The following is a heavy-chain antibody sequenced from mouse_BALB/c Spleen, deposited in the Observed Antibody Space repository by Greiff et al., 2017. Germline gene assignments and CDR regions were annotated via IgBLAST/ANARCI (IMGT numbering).Heavy chain of an antibody. CDR2: ISSGSSTI. CDR1: GFTFSSFG. Sequence: DVMLVESGGGLVQPGGSRKLSCAASGFTFSSFGMHWVRQAPEKGLEWVAYISSGSSTIYYADTVKGRFTISRDNPKNTLFLQMTSLRSEDTAMYYCARGWDGFAYWGQGTLVTVSA. V-gene: IGHV5-17*02. CDR3: ARGWDGFAY. J-gene: IGHJ3*01. D-gene: IGHD4-1*01.